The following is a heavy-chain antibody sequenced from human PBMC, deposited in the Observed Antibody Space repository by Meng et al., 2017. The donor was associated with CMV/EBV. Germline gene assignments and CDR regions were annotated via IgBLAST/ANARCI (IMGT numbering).Heavy chain of an antibody. Sequence: QVRVVQVGGEVKKLGSPGKVSGKASGGTFSSYAISWVRQAPGQGLEWMGGIIPIFGTANYAQKFQGRVTITADESTSTAYMELSSLRSEDTAVYYCARQLRLGELSPFDYWGQGTLVTVSS. D-gene: IGHD3-16*02. CDR3: ARQLRLGELSPFDY. V-gene: IGHV1-69*12. CDR2: IIPIFGTA. CDR1: GGTFSSYA. J-gene: IGHJ4*02.